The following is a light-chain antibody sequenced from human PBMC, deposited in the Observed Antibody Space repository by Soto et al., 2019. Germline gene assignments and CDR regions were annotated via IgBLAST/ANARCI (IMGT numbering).Light chain of an antibody. CDR3: QQYDNWPPFT. CDR1: QSISSN. J-gene: IGKJ3*01. Sequence: EIVMTQSPATLSVSPGERATLSCRASQSISSNLAWYQQKPGQSPRLLIFGASTRATGIPARFSGSGSGTEFTLTISRLQSEDFAVYYCQQYDNWPPFTFGPGTKMDIK. V-gene: IGKV3-15*01. CDR2: GAS.